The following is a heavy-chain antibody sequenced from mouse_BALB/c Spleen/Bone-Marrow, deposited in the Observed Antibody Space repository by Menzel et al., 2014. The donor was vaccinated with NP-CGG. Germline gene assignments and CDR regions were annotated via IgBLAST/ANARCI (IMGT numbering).Heavy chain of an antibody. CDR3: ARRSDYDYFDY. CDR2: INSGGRYA. D-gene: IGHD2-4*01. V-gene: IGHV5-6*02. J-gene: IGHJ2*01. CDR1: GFTFSNYG. Sequence: EVKVVESGRDLVKPGGSLKLSCAASGFTFSNYGMSWVRQTPDKRLEWVATINSGGRYAFYPDSVEGRFTISRDNAKNTLYLQMSSLKSEDTAMYYCARRSDYDYFDYWGQGTTLTVSS.